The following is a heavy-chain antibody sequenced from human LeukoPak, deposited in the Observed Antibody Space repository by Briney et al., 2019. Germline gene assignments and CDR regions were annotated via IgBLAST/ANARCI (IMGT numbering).Heavy chain of an antibody. CDR2: INHSGST. CDR1: GGSFSGYY. CDR3: ARHPGRAYYCGSGGRNWFDP. V-gene: IGHV4-34*01. Sequence: SETLSLTCAVYGGSFSGYYWSWIRQPPGKGLEWIGEINHSGSTNYNPSLKSRVTISVDTSKNQFSLKLSSVTAADTAVYYCARHPGRAYYCGSGGRNWFDPWGQGTLVTVSS. J-gene: IGHJ5*02. D-gene: IGHD3-10*01.